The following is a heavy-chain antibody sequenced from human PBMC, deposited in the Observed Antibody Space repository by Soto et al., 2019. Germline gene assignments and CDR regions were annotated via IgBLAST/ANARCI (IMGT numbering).Heavy chain of an antibody. CDR2: VSSDGMNV. V-gene: IGHV3-30*18. D-gene: IGHD3-10*02. CDR1: GFNFRPLA. J-gene: IGHJ4*02. CDR3: AKGPIAMMVGGYFAY. Sequence: QVQLVESGGGVVQPGKSLRLSCAASGFNFRPLAVHWVRQAPGKGPEWVAAVSSDGMNVHYADSVKGRFTISRDASETTVSLKLTRLSGDDTAMYYCAKGPIAMMVGGYFAYWGQGTLVTVSS.